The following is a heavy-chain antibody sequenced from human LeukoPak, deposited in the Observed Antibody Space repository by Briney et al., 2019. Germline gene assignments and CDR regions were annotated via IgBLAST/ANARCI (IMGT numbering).Heavy chain of an antibody. Sequence: PGGSLRLSCAASGFTFSSYSMNWVRQAPGKGLEWVSAISGDSRYIYYADSVKGRFTISRDNSKNTLYLQMNSLRAEDTAVYYCAKDRPIWIVGVLDAFDIWGQGTMVTVSS. CDR1: GFTFSSYS. J-gene: IGHJ3*02. D-gene: IGHD1-26*01. CDR2: ISGDSRYI. V-gene: IGHV3-21*01. CDR3: AKDRPIWIVGVLDAFDI.